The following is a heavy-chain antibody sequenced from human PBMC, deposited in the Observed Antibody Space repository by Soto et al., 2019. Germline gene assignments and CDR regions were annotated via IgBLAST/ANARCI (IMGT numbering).Heavy chain of an antibody. J-gene: IGHJ6*02. V-gene: IGHV3-21*01. D-gene: IGHD1-26*01. CDR1: GFTFSSYS. Sequence: GGSLRLSCAASGFTFSSYSMNWVRQAPGKGLEWVSSISSSSSYIYYADSVKGRFTISRDNAKNSLYLQMNSLRAEDTAVYYCARDAGSYYSLSYYGMDVWRQGTTVTVSS. CDR3: ARDAGSYYSLSYYGMDV. CDR2: ISSSSSYI.